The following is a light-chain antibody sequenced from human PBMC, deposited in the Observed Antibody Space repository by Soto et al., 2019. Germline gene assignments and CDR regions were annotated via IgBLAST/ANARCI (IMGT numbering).Light chain of an antibody. V-gene: IGKV3-20*01. Sequence: EIVLMQSPGTLYLSPGERDTLSCRASQSVSSSYLTWYQQKPGQAPRLRIYGASSRATGIPDRFSGSGSGTDFTLTISRLEPEDFAVYYCQQYGSSPPVTFGQGTRLEIK. CDR1: QSVSSSY. J-gene: IGKJ5*01. CDR2: GAS. CDR3: QQYGSSPPVT.